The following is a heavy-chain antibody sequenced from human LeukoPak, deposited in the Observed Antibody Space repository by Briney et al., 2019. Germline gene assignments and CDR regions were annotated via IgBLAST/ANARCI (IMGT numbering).Heavy chain of an antibody. CDR3: ARVGLGVVVVAATPTGHYYGMDV. J-gene: IGHJ6*02. V-gene: IGHV4-39*07. D-gene: IGHD2-15*01. CDR2: IYYSGST. Sequence: SETLSLTCSVSGGSISSSSYYWGWIRQPPGKGLEWIGSIYYSGSTYYNPSLKSRVTISVDTSKNQFSLKLSSVTAADTAVYYCARVGLGVVVVAATPTGHYYGMDVWGQGTTVTVSS. CDR1: GGSISSSSYY.